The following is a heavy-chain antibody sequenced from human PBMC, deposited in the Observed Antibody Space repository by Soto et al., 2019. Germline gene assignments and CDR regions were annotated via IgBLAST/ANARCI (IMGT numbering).Heavy chain of an antibody. CDR2: ISSSSTYI. J-gene: IGHJ3*02. V-gene: IGHV3-21*01. CDR3: ARVVRYYDSSGYSRIDAFDI. Sequence: GGSLRLSCAASGFTFSSYSMNWVRQAPGKGLEWVSSISSSSTYIYYADSVKGRFAISRDNAKNSLYLQMNSLRAEDTAVYYCARVVRYYDSSGYSRIDAFDIWGQGTMVTVSS. CDR1: GFTFSSYS. D-gene: IGHD3-22*01.